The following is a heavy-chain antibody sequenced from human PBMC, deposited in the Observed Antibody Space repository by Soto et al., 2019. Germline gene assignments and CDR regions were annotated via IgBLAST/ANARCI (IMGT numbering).Heavy chain of an antibody. V-gene: IGHV3-23*01. CDR3: ANVRTVVTTPVDY. D-gene: IGHD4-4*01. CDR1: GFTFSIYA. CDR2: ISGSGGST. J-gene: IGHJ4*02. Sequence: GGSLSLSCAASGFTFSIYAMSWVRQAPGKGLEWVSAISGSGGSTYYADSVKGRFTISRDNSKNTLYLQMNSLRAEDTAVYYSANVRTVVTTPVDYWGQGTLVTVSS.